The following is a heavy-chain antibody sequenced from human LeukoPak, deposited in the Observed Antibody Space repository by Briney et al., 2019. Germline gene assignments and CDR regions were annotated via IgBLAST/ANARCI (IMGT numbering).Heavy chain of an antibody. CDR2: IYDSGST. J-gene: IGHJ3*02. CDR1: GGSINSYY. CDR3: ACLTTADAFDI. V-gene: IGHV4-59*01. D-gene: IGHD3-22*01. Sequence: SETLSLTCTVSGGSINSYYWSWIRQPPGKGLEWIGYIYDSGSTNCNPSLKSRVTISVDTSKNQFSLKLSSVTAADTAVYYCACLTTADAFDIWGQGTMVTVSS.